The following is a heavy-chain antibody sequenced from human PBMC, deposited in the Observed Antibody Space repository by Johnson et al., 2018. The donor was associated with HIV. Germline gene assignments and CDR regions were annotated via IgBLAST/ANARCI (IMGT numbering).Heavy chain of an antibody. CDR2: ISYDGSNK. J-gene: IGHJ3*02. CDR1: GFTFDDYA. V-gene: IGHV3-30*18. Sequence: QVQLVESGGGLVQPGRSLRLSCAASGFTFDDYAMHWVRQAPGKGLEWVAVISYDGSNKYYADSVKGRFTISRDNSKNTLYLQMNSLRAEDTAVYYCAKNRLPDAGDAFDSWGQGTMVTVSS. CDR3: AKNRLPDAGDAFDS. D-gene: IGHD2-15*01.